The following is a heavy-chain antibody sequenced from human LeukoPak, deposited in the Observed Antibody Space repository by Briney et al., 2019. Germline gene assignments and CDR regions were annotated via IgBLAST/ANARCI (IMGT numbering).Heavy chain of an antibody. CDR3: ARRAGAYSHPYDY. CDR1: GFTFGDYA. D-gene: IGHD4/OR15-4a*01. CDR2: IRSKAYGGTT. J-gene: IGHJ4*02. V-gene: IGHV3-49*03. Sequence: GGSLRLSCTASGFTFGDYAMSWFRQAPGKGLEWVGFIRSKAYGGTTEYAASVKGRFTISRDDSKSIAYLQVNSLRAEDTAVYYCARRAGAYSHPYDYWGQGTLVTVSS.